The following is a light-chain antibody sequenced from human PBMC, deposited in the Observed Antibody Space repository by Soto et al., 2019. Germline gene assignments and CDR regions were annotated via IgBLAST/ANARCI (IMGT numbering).Light chain of an antibody. Sequence: EIVFTQSPGTLSLSPGERATLSCRASQFVSSNSLAWYQQKRGQAPRLLIHDASSRATGIPDRFRGSGSGTDFTLTISRLEPEDFAVYYCQQYAGSPRTLGQGTKVDIK. V-gene: IGKV3-20*01. CDR2: DAS. CDR1: QFVSSNS. J-gene: IGKJ1*01. CDR3: QQYAGSPRT.